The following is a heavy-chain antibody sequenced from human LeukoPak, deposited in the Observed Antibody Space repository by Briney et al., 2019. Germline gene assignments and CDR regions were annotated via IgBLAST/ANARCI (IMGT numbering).Heavy chain of an antibody. Sequence: PSETLSLTCAVYGGSFSAYYWSWIRQPPGKGPEWIGEINHSGSTNYNPSLKSRVTISVDTSKNQFSLKLSSVTAADTAVYYCARGLWVVPAAKALGVFDYWGQGTLVTVSS. CDR2: INHSGST. CDR3: ARGLWVVPAAKALGVFDY. D-gene: IGHD2-2*01. J-gene: IGHJ4*02. V-gene: IGHV4-34*01. CDR1: GGSFSAYY.